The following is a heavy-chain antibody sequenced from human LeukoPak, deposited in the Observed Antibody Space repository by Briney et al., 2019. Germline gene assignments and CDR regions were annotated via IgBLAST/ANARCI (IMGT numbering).Heavy chain of an antibody. J-gene: IGHJ5*01. CDR3: ARTKNYGAYDFDS. D-gene: IGHD4-17*01. CDR1: GDSIMAGDYA. Sequence: SQTLSLTCTVSGDSIMAGDYAWRWVRQPPGKVLVWIGYIYHGGATYYNPSLKSRVTLSVDRSKNQFSLRLNSVTVADTAVYYCARTKNYGAYDFDSWGQGTLVTVSS. CDR2: IYHGGAT. V-gene: IGHV4-30-2*01.